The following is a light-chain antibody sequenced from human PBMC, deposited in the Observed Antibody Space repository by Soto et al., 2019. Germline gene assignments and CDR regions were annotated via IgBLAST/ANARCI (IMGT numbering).Light chain of an antibody. V-gene: IGKV3-20*01. J-gene: IGKJ1*01. CDR3: QQYGRSPRT. Sequence: EIVLTQSPGTLSLSPGERATLSCRASQSVSSSYLAWYQQKPGQAPRLLIYGASSRATGIPDRFGGTGSGTDFTLTISRLEPEDFAVYYCQQYGRSPRTFGQGTKVDIK. CDR2: GAS. CDR1: QSVSSSY.